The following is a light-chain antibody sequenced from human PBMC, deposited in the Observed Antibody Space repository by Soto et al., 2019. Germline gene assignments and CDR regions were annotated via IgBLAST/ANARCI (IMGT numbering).Light chain of an antibody. Sequence: EIVLTQSPGTRSLSPGERATLSCRASQSISSSYLAWYQQKPGQAPRLLIYGASSRATGIPDRFSVSGSGTDFTLTISRLEPEDFAVYYCQQYGSSPWTFGQGTKVEIK. CDR3: QQYGSSPWT. J-gene: IGKJ1*01. CDR2: GAS. V-gene: IGKV3-20*01. CDR1: QSISSSY.